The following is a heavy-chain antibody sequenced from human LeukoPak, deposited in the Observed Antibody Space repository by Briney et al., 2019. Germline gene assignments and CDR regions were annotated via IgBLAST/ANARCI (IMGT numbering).Heavy chain of an antibody. J-gene: IGHJ3*02. CDR3: ARDAEYQLLYDAFDM. CDR2: ISSSGGTI. CDR1: GFTFSSYE. D-gene: IGHD2-2*01. V-gene: IGHV3-48*03. Sequence: PGGSLRLSCAASGFTFSSYEMNWVRQAPGKGLEWISYISSSGGTIYYADSVKGRFTISRDNPKNLLYLQMNSLRAEDTAVYYCARDAEYQLLYDAFDMWGQGTMVTVSS.